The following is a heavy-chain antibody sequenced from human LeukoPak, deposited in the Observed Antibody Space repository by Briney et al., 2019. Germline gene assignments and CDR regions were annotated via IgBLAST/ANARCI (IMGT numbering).Heavy chain of an antibody. Sequence: GGSLRLSCAASGFTFSSYSMNWVRQAPGKGLEWVSYISSSSSTIYYADSVKGRFTISRDNAKNSLYLQMNSLRAEDTAVYYCARGGNSVVFDYWGQGTLVTVSS. V-gene: IGHV3-48*04. J-gene: IGHJ4*02. CDR1: GFTFSSYS. CDR2: ISSSSSTI. CDR3: ARGGNSVVFDY. D-gene: IGHD4-23*01.